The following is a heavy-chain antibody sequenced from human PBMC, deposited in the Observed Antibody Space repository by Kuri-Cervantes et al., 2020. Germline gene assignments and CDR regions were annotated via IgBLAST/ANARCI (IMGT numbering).Heavy chain of an antibody. CDR3: ARERRPCGGDCLDY. Sequence: GESLKISCAASGFTFNDYYMGWIRRAPGKGLEWVSYISNSGSTTYYADSVKGRFTISRDNAKNSLYLQMNSLRAEDTATYYCARERRPCGGDCLDYWGQGILVTVSS. CDR2: ISNSGSTT. CDR1: GFTFNDYY. V-gene: IGHV3-11*04. J-gene: IGHJ4*02. D-gene: IGHD2-21*01.